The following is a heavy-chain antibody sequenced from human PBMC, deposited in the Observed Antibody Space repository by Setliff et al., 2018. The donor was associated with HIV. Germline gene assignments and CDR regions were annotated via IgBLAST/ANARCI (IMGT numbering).Heavy chain of an antibody. V-gene: IGHV4-4*07. D-gene: IGHD3-16*01. J-gene: IGHJ4*02. Sequence: SETLSLTCTVSGGPISGYFWSWIRQPAGKGLEWIGRTFTRGITNYSPSLKSRVTMSVDTSKNQFSLNLTSVTAADTAVYYCAREPKGGDDRALDYWGQGTLVTVSS. CDR3: AREPKGGDDRALDY. CDR2: TFTRGIT. CDR1: GGPISGYF.